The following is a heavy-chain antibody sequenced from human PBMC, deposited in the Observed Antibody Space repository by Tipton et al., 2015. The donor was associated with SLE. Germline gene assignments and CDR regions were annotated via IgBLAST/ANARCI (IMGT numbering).Heavy chain of an antibody. D-gene: IGHD2-15*01. Sequence: TLSLTCTVSGGSISSGSYYWSWIRQPAGKGLEWIGRIYTSGSTNYNPSLKSRVTISVDTSKNQFSLKLSSVTAADTAVYYCARGAGSSGAFDYWGQGTLVTVSS. CDR3: ARGAGSSGAFDY. CDR1: GGSISSGSYY. V-gene: IGHV4-61*02. CDR2: IYTSGST. J-gene: IGHJ4*02.